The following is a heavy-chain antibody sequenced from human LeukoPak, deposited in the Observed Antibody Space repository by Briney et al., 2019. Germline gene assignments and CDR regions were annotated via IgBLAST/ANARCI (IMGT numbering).Heavy chain of an antibody. J-gene: IGHJ4*02. Sequence: ASVKVSCKASGYIFTGYYIHWVRQAPGQGLEWMGWINPSSGGTNYAQKFQGRVTMTGDTSISTAYLEVSRLSFDDTAVYFCVGRPDTAMVPIFDYWGQGTLVTISS. CDR2: INPSSGGT. CDR1: GYIFTGYY. V-gene: IGHV1-2*02. CDR3: VGRPDTAMVPIFDY. D-gene: IGHD5-18*01.